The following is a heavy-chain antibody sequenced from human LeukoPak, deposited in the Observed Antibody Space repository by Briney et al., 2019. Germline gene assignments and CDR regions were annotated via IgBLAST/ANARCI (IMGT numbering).Heavy chain of an antibody. V-gene: IGHV3-9*01. CDR2: ISWNSDNI. D-gene: IGHD6-19*01. J-gene: IGHJ4*02. CDR3: AKSVIAVAGTGSRFDY. CDR1: GFTFDDYA. Sequence: GGSLRLSCAASGFTFDDYAMHWVRQAPGKGLEWVSGISWNSDNIGYADSVKGRFTISRDNAKNSLYLQMNSLRAEDTALYYCAKSVIAVAGTGSRFDYWGQGTLVTVSS.